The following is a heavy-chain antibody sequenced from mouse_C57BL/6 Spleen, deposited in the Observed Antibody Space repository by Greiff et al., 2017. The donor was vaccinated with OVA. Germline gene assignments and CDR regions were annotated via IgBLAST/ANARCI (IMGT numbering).Heavy chain of an antibody. CDR2: IYPRSGNT. V-gene: IGHV1-81*01. Sequence: QVQLKESGAELARPGASVKLSCKASGYTFTSYGISWVKQRTGQGLEWIGEIYPRSGNTYYNEKFKGKATLTADKSSSTAYMELRRLTSEYSAVYFGARAYDYDGYFDYWGQGTTLTVSS. CDR3: ARAYDYDGYFDY. D-gene: IGHD2-4*01. CDR1: GYTFTSYG. J-gene: IGHJ2*01.